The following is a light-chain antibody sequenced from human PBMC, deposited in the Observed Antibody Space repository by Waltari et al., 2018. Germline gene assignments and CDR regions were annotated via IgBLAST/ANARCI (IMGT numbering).Light chain of an antibody. CDR2: KVS. V-gene: IGKV2-30*02. CDR1: QTLVHSDGNTY. CDR3: MQGTHWPLT. Sequence: DVVFTQSPLSLPVTLGQPASISCNSSQTLVHSDGNTYLAWFHQRPGQSPRRLIYKVSNRESGVPDRFSASGSGTDFTLKISRVEAEDVGVYYCMQGTHWPLTFGGGTKVEMK. J-gene: IGKJ4*01.